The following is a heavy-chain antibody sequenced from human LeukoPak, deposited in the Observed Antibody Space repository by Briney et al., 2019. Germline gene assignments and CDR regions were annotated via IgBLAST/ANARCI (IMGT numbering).Heavy chain of an antibody. Sequence: SETLSLTCTVSGGSIRSGDYYWAWIRQPPGKGLEWIGSLYSGGSAYYAPSLRSRVSISADTSKNRFSLKLNTMTAADTAVYYCARGFLGGSVIVAYGGQGPLVIVS. CDR2: LYSGGSA. CDR3: ARGFLGGSVIVAY. V-gene: IGHV4-39*07. D-gene: IGHD2-21*01. CDR1: GGSIRSGDYY. J-gene: IGHJ4*02.